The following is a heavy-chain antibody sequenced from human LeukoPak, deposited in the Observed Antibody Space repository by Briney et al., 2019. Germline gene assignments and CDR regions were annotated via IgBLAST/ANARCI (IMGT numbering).Heavy chain of an antibody. D-gene: IGHD3-3*01. J-gene: IGHJ4*02. Sequence: GASVKVSCKASGYTFTGYYMHWVRQAPGQGLEWMGWISPNSGGTNYAQKFQGRVTMTRDTSISTAYMELSRLRSDDTAVYYCARDLTIFGVVTPDYWGQGTLVTVSS. CDR2: ISPNSGGT. CDR1: GYTFTGYY. CDR3: ARDLTIFGVVTPDY. V-gene: IGHV1-2*02.